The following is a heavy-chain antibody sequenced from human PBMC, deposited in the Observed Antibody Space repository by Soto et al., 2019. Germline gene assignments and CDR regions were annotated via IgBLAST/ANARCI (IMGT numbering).Heavy chain of an antibody. Sequence: SETLSLTCIPSGGSISSKNYYWAWTRQPPGKGLEWIASIYYSGNTYYNPSLKSRVTISVDRSKNQFSLKLSSVTAADTAVYYCAGDHYYDNSGYQVAYSGMDVWGQGTTVT. D-gene: IGHD3-22*01. CDR3: AGDHYYDNSGYQVAYSGMDV. V-gene: IGHV4-39*01. J-gene: IGHJ6*02. CDR2: IYYSGNT. CDR1: GGSISSKNYY.